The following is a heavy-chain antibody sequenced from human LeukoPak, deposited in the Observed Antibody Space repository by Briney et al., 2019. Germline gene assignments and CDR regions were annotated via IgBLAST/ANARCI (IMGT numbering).Heavy chain of an antibody. D-gene: IGHD2-15*01. V-gene: IGHV1-69*13. Sequence: SVKVSCKASGYTFTSYAISWVRQAPGQGLEWMGGIIPIFGTANYAQKFQGRVTITADESTSTAYMELSSLRSEDTAVYYCATRWSGYCSGGSCYSEIYDAFDIWGQGTMVTVSS. CDR3: ATRWSGYCSGGSCYSEIYDAFDI. J-gene: IGHJ3*02. CDR1: GYTFTSYA. CDR2: IIPIFGTA.